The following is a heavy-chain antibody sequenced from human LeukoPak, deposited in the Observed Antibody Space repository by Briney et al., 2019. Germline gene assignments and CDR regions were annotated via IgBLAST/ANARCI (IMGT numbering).Heavy chain of an antibody. CDR1: GGSFSGYY. J-gene: IGHJ4*02. D-gene: IGHD3-10*01. V-gene: IGHV4-34*01. Sequence: PSETLSLTCAAYGGSFSGYYWSWIRQPPGKGLEWIGEINHSGSTNYNPSLKSRVTISVDTSKNQFSLKLSSVTAADTAVYYCARGDGSGSYDYFDYWGQGTLVTVSS. CDR2: INHSGST. CDR3: ARGDGSGSYDYFDY.